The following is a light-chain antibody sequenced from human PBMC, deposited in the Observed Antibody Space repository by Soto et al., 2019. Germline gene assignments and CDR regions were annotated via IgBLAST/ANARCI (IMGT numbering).Light chain of an antibody. V-gene: IGLV2-8*01. Sequence: QSVLTQPASVSGSPGQSITISCTGTSSDVGGYAYVSWYQQYPGKAPKLVISEVDKRPSGVPARFSGSKSGNTASLTISGLQAEDEGNYYCCSYAGRTAVFGTGTKVTVL. J-gene: IGLJ1*01. CDR3: CSYAGRTAV. CDR2: EVD. CDR1: SSDVGGYAY.